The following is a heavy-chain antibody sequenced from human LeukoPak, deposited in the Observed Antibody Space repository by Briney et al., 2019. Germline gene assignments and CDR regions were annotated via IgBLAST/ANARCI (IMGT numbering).Heavy chain of an antibody. V-gene: IGHV4-39*01. J-gene: IGHJ4*02. Sequence: SETLSLTCAVSGVSISSSSYYWGWIRQPPGKGLEWIGSIYYSGSTYYNPSLKSRVTISVDTSKNQFSLKLSSVTAADTAVYYCAARWDHHSDYWGQGTLVTVSS. D-gene: IGHD1-14*01. CDR1: GVSISSSSYY. CDR3: AARWDHHSDY. CDR2: IYYSGST.